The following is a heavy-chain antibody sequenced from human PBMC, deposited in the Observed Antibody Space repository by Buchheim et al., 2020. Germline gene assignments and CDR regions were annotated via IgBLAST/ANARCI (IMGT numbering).Heavy chain of an antibody. CDR1: GFTFSRYW. D-gene: IGHD3-22*01. CDR2: MKEGESET. CDR3: ARTYYRDDSGYNPTDY. J-gene: IGHJ4*02. Sequence: EVQLVESGGGLVQPGGSLRLSCEASGFTFSRYWMSWVRQAPGKGLEWVANMKEGESETYYVDSVKGRFTISRDNAKNSLYLQMNNLRAEDTAVYYCARTYYRDDSGYNPTDYWGQGTL. V-gene: IGHV3-7*01.